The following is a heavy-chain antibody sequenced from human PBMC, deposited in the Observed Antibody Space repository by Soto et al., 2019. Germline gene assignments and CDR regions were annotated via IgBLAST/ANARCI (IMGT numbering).Heavy chain of an antibody. CDR1: GFTLTTYS. D-gene: IGHD3-10*01. Sequence: EVQLVESGGGLVTPGGSLRLSCAASGFTLTTYSMNWVRQASGKGLAWVASISSSSSHIYYADSVKGRFTISRDNARNSLYLQMNSVRAEDTAVYYCVRERGLSSYYGMDVWGQGTTVTVSS. CDR2: ISSSSSHI. CDR3: VRERGLSSYYGMDV. V-gene: IGHV3-21*02. J-gene: IGHJ6*02.